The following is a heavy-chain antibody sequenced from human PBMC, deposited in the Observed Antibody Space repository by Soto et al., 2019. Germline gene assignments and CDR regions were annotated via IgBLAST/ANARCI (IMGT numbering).Heavy chain of an antibody. CDR2: VYVDGTA. V-gene: IGHV3-53*01. CDR3: ARDERVAEAFDI. CDR1: GLIVSNNY. Sequence: EVQLVESGGGLIQPGGSLRLSCAASGLIVSNNYMTWVRQAPGKGLEWVAVVYVDGTANYADSVKGRFSISRDNSKNTVYLQMSTLSVEDTAIYYCARDERVAEAFDIWGQGTMVTISS. J-gene: IGHJ3*02.